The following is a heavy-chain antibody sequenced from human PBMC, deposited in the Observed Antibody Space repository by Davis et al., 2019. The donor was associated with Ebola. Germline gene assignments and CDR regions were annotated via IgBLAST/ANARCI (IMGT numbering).Heavy chain of an antibody. CDR3: ARGAGGSGYYPEAFDI. CDR2: ISYDGSNK. Sequence: GESLKISCAASGFTFSSYAMHWVRQAPGKGLEWVAVISYDGSNKYYADSVKGRFTISRDNSKNTLYLQMNSLRAEDTAVYYCARGAGGSGYYPEAFDIWGQGTMVTVSS. V-gene: IGHV3-30-3*01. CDR1: GFTFSSYA. J-gene: IGHJ3*02. D-gene: IGHD3-22*01.